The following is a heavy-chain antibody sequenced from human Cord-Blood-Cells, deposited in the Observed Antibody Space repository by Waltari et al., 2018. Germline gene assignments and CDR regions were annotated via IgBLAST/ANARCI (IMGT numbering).Heavy chain of an antibody. CDR2: IVPIFGTA. J-gene: IGHJ2*01. V-gene: IGHV1-69*01. CDR3: ARDALYSGGYWYFDL. Sequence: QVQLVQSGAEVKKPGSSVKVSCKASGGTFSSYAISWVRQDPGQGREWMGGIVPIFGTANDAQKLQGRVTMTADESTSTAYMELSSLRSEDTAVYYCARDALYSGGYWYFDLWGRGTLVTVSS. CDR1: GGTFSSYA. D-gene: IGHD1-26*01.